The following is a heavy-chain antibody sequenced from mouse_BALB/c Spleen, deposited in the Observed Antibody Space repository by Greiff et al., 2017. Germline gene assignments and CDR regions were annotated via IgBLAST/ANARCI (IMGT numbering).Heavy chain of an antibody. Sequence: QVQLQQSGAGLVKPGASVKLSCKASGYTFTEYIIHWVKQRSGQGLEWIGWFYPGSGSIKYNEKFKDKATLTADKSSSTVYMELSRLTSEDSAVYFCARHDQYGTGPPGLMDDWGQGTSVTVSS. CDR2: FYPGSGSI. CDR1: GYTFTEYI. V-gene: IGHV1-62-2*01. J-gene: IGHJ4*01. D-gene: IGHD2-10*02. CDR3: ARHDQYGTGPPGLMDD.